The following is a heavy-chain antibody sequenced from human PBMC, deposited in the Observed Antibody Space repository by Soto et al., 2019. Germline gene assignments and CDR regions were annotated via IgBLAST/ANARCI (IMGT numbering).Heavy chain of an antibody. CDR3: ARGMIVVVIYPGSASNYYHGMDV. D-gene: IGHD3-22*01. Sequence: SQSLSLTCAISGDSVSSNSAAWNSIRQSPSRGLEWLGRTYYRSKWYNDYAVSVKSRITINPDTSKNQFSLQLNSVTPEDTAVYYCARGMIVVVIYPGSASNYYHGMDVWGQGTTVPVSS. J-gene: IGHJ6*02. CDR2: TYYRSKWYN. CDR1: GDSVSSNSAA. V-gene: IGHV6-1*01.